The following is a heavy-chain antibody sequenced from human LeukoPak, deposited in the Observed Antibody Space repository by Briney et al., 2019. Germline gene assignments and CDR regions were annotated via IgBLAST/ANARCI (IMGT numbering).Heavy chain of an antibody. CDR1: GYSISSGYY. CDR3: ARANYYDSSGLRY. V-gene: IGHV4-38-2*02. D-gene: IGHD3-22*01. CDR2: IYHSGST. J-gene: IGHJ4*02. Sequence: SETLSLTCTVSGYSISSGYYWGWIRQPPGKGLEWIGSIYHSGSTYYNPSLKSRVTISVDTSKNQFSLKLRSVTAADTAVYYCARANYYDSSGLRYWGQGTLVTVSS.